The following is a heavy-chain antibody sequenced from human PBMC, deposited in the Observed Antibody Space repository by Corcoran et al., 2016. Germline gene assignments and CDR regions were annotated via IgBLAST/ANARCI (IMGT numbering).Heavy chain of an antibody. CDR3: GRSSWNDY. Sequence: EVQLVESGGGLVQPGGSLRLSCAASGFPFDTYWMNWVRQAPGKGLEWVANIKGGENEKYYVDSVKGRITISRDNAKNLVYLQMTSLRADDTAVYYCGRSSWNDYWGQGTLVTVSS. J-gene: IGHJ4*02. CDR1: GFPFDTYW. CDR2: IKGGENEK. V-gene: IGHV3-7*01. D-gene: IGHD6-13*01.